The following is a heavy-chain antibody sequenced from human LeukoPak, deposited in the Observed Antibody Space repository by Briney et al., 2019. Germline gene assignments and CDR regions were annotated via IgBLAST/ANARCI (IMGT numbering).Heavy chain of an antibody. Sequence: APVKVSCKASGYTFTSYDINWVRQATGQGLEWMGWMNPNSGNTGYAQKFQGRVTMTRNTSISTAYMELSSLRSEDTAVYYCARRAVIAAAGPNWFDPWGQGTLVTVSS. D-gene: IGHD6-13*01. CDR3: ARRAVIAAAGPNWFDP. CDR2: MNPNSGNT. V-gene: IGHV1-8*01. J-gene: IGHJ5*02. CDR1: GYTFTSYD.